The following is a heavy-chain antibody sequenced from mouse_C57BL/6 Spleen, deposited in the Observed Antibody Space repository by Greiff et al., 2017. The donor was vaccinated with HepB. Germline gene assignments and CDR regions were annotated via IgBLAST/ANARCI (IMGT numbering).Heavy chain of an antibody. CDR2: IDPSDSYT. Sequence: QVQLKQSGAELVKPGASVKLSCKASGYTFTSYWMQWVKQRPGQGLEWIGEIDPSDSYTNYNQKFKGKATLTVDTSSSTAYMQLSSLTSEDSAVYYCARRRGYYAYAMDYWGQGTSVTVSS. J-gene: IGHJ4*01. CDR3: ARRRGYYAYAMDY. V-gene: IGHV1-50*01. CDR1: GYTFTSYW. D-gene: IGHD2-1*01.